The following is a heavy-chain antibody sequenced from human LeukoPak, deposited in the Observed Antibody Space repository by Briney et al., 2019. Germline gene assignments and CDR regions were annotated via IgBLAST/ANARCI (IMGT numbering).Heavy chain of an antibody. CDR1: GGTFSSYA. J-gene: IGHJ6*03. CDR2: IIPIFGTA. D-gene: IGHD1-7*01. V-gene: IGHV1-69*05. CDR3: ARDRIVTGTTSDPYSYYYYYMDV. Sequence: ASVKVSCKASGGTFSSYAISWVRQAPGQGLEWMGGIIPIFGTANYAQKFQGRVTITTDESTSTAYMELSSLRSEDTAVYYCARDRIVTGTTSDPYSYYYYYMDVWGKGTTVTVSS.